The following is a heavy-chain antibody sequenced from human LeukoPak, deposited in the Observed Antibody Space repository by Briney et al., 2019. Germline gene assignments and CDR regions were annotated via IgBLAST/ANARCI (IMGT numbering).Heavy chain of an antibody. CDR3: ARGRQQHMGWFDP. CDR1: GFSVSNNY. CDR2: IYSGGGT. V-gene: IGHV3-53*04. J-gene: IGHJ5*02. D-gene: IGHD2-21*01. Sequence: GGSLRLSCAASGFSVSNNYMSWVRHAPGKGLEWVSIIYSGGGTYYADSVKGRFTIPRNNSKNTLYLQMSSLRADDTAVYYSARGRQQHMGWFDPCCQGNLVTVSS.